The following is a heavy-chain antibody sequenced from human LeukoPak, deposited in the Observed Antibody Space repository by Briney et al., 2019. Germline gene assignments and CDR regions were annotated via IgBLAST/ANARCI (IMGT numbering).Heavy chain of an antibody. D-gene: IGHD6-13*01. CDR1: GFTFSSYW. Sequence: PGGSLRLSCAASGFTFSSYWMSWVRQAPGKGLEWVAVISYDGSNKYYADSVKGRFTVSRDKSRNTLYLQMNSLRAEDTAVYHCARDGWAAAGHGYFDYWGQGTLVTVSS. V-gene: IGHV3-30-3*01. CDR3: ARDGWAAAGHGYFDY. J-gene: IGHJ4*02. CDR2: ISYDGSNK.